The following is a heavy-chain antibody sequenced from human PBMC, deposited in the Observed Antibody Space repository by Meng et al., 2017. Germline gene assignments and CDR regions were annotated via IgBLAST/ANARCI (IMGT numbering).Heavy chain of an antibody. V-gene: IGHV5-51*01. J-gene: IGHJ6*02. CDR3: ARTRVVVPAAIGGPYGMDV. D-gene: IGHD2-2*02. CDR1: GYSFTSYW. Sequence: KVSCKGSGYSFTSYWIGWVRQMPGKGLEWMGIIYPGDSDTRYSPSFQGQVTISADKSISTAYLQWSSLKASDTAMYYCARTRVVVPAAIGGPYGMDVWGQGTTVTVSS. CDR2: IYPGDSDT.